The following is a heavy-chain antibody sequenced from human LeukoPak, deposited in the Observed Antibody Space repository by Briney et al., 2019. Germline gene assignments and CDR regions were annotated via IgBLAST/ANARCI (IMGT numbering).Heavy chain of an antibody. CDR1: GYTFTSYG. CDR2: ISAYNGNT. CDR3: ARMGPDELRYFDWFPFVDY. Sequence: GASVKVSCKASGYTFTSYGISWVRQAPGQGLEWMGGISAYNGNTNYAQKLQGRVTMTTDTSTSTAYMELRSLRSDDTAVYYCARMGPDELRYFDWFPFVDYWGQGTLVTVSS. D-gene: IGHD3-9*01. V-gene: IGHV1-18*01. J-gene: IGHJ4*02.